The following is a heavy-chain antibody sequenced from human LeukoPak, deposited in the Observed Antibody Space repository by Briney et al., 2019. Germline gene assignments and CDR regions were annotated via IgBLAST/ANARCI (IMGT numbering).Heavy chain of an antibody. J-gene: IGHJ4*02. D-gene: IGHD3-16*02. V-gene: IGHV3-74*01. Sequence: GGSLRLSCAAFGFAFDAYAMNWVRQAPGKGLEWVSRINTDGTTTSYADSVKGRFTISRDNAENTLYLQMNSLGAEDTAVYYCARVRQGLYYFDSWGQGTLLTVSS. CDR1: GFAFDAYA. CDR3: ARVRQGLYYFDS. CDR2: INTDGTTT.